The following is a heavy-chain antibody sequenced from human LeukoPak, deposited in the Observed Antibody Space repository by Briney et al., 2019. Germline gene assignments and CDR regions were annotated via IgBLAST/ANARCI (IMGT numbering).Heavy chain of an antibody. CDR2: ISAYNGNT. CDR1: GYTFTSYG. J-gene: IGHJ4*02. V-gene: IGHV1-18*01. Sequence: ASVKVSCKASGYTFTSYGISWVRRAPGQGLEWMGWISAYNGNTNYAQKLQGRVTMTTDTSTSTAYMELRSLRSDDTAVYYCARESRTYGSGSYGYWGQGTLVTFSS. D-gene: IGHD3-10*01. CDR3: ARESRTYGSGSYGY.